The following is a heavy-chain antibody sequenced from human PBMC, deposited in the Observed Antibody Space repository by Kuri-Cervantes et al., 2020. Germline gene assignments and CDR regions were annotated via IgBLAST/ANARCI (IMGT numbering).Heavy chain of an antibody. V-gene: IGHV3-48*01. D-gene: IGHD1-26*01. Sequence: GGSLRLSCAASGFTFSSDAFSWVRQAPGKGLEWVSYISSSGNSIYYADSVKGRFTISRDNAKNSLYLLMNSLRAEDTAVYYCARRSGGDYWGQGTLVTVSS. CDR2: ISSSGNSI. J-gene: IGHJ4*02. CDR1: GFTFSSDA. CDR3: ARRSGGDY.